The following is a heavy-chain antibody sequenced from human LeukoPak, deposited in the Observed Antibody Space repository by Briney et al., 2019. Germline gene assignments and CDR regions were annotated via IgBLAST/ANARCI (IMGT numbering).Heavy chain of an antibody. CDR2: IIPIFGTA. CDR1: GGTFSSYA. D-gene: IGHD3-22*01. J-gene: IGHJ4*02. CDR3: ARENYYDGSGSPSASAPVDH. Sequence: AASVKVSCKASGGTFSSYAISWVRQAPGQGLEWMGGIIPIFGTANYAQKFQGRVTITADESTSTAYMELSSLRSDDTAVYYCARENYYDGSGSPSASAPVDHWGQGTLVTVSS. V-gene: IGHV1-69*01.